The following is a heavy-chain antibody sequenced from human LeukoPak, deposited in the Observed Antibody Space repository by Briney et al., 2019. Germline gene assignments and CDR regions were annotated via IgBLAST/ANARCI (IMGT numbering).Heavy chain of an antibody. V-gene: IGHV3-11*01. Sequence: GGSLRLSCAASGFTLSDYYMTWIRQAPGKGLEWVSYISGNGRTIYYADSVKGRFTISRDNTKNSLYLQMHSLRAEDTAVYYCARDQGFAYDLDAFNVWGQGTMVSVSS. J-gene: IGHJ3*01. CDR1: GFTLSDYY. CDR2: ISGNGRTI. D-gene: IGHD3-16*01. CDR3: ARDQGFAYDLDAFNV.